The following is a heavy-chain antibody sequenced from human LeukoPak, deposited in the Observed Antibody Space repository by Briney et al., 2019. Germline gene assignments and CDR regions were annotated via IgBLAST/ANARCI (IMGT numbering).Heavy chain of an antibody. Sequence: SGPTLMKPTPTLTLTCTFSGFSLRTSGVGVGWIRQPPGKALEWLALIYWDDDKRYSPSLKSRLTITKDTSKNQVVLSMTDMDPVDTATYYCAHRWVGSSWYWVYFDYWGPGTLVTVSS. J-gene: IGHJ4*02. CDR3: AHRWVGSSWYWVYFDY. V-gene: IGHV2-5*02. CDR1: GFSLRTSGVG. CDR2: IYWDDDK. D-gene: IGHD6-13*01.